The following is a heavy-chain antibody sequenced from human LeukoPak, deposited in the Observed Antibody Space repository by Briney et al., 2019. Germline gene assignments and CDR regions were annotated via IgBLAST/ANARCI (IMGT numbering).Heavy chain of an antibody. CDR3: AKAPHCPNDVCRYFDY. CDR1: GFTFTTYP. V-gene: IGHV3-23*01. Sequence: GGSLRLSCAASGFTFTTYPMSWVRQAPGKGLELVSAISASGGGTYYADSVKGRFTISRDTSRSTVFLQMSSLRAEDTAVYYCAKAPHCPNDVCRYFDYWGQGILVTVSS. CDR2: ISASGGGT. J-gene: IGHJ4*02. D-gene: IGHD2-8*01.